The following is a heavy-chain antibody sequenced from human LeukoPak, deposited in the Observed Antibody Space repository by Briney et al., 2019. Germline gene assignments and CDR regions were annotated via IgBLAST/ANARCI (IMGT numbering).Heavy chain of an antibody. D-gene: IGHD3-10*01. Sequence: GESLEISCKGSGYSFTSYWIGWVRQMPGKGLEWMGIIYPGDSDTRYSPSFQGQVTISADKSISTAYLQWSSLKASDTAVYYCARLRESYVSGGAFDIWGQGTMVTVSS. V-gene: IGHV5-51*01. CDR2: IYPGDSDT. CDR1: GYSFTSYW. CDR3: ARLRESYVSGGAFDI. J-gene: IGHJ3*02.